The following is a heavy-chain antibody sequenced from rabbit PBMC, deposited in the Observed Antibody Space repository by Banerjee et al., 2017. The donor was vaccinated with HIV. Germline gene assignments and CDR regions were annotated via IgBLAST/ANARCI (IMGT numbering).Heavy chain of an antibody. Sequence: QSLEESGGDLVKPGASLTLTCTASGFSFSSNAMCWVRQAPGKGLEWIACIYTGTSGSTWYANWAKGRFTISKTSSTTVTLQMTSLTAADTATYFCARDLAGVIGWNFDLWGQGTLVTVS. J-gene: IGHJ4*01. V-gene: IGHV1S40*01. CDR2: IYTGTSGST. CDR3: ARDLAGVIGWNFDL. CDR1: GFSFSSNA. D-gene: IGHD4-1*01.